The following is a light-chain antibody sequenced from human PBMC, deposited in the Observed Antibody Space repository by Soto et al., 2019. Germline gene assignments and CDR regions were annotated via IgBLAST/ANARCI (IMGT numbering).Light chain of an antibody. CDR2: GIS. CDR1: HTISSSY. V-gene: IGKV3-20*01. Sequence: EIVLRQSPGTLSLSRGERATLSCRASHTISSSYLAWYQQKPGQAPRLLMYGISRRATGIPDRFSGSGSGTDFTLTITRLEPEDFAVYYCQQYVTSSPRTFGQGTKVDIK. CDR3: QQYVTSSPRT. J-gene: IGKJ1*01.